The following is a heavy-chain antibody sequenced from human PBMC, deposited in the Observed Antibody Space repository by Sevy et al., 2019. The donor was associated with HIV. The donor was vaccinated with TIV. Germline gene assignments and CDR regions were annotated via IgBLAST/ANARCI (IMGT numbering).Heavy chain of an antibody. J-gene: IGHJ4*02. D-gene: IGHD6-13*01. Sequence: GGSLRLSCAASGFTFSSYAMSWVRQAPGKGLEWVSAISGSGGSTYYADSVKGRFTISRDNSKNTLYLQKNSLRAEDTAVYYCAKDPGSFAAGIPIDYWGQGTLVTVSS. CDR3: AKDPGSFAAGIPIDY. CDR2: ISGSGGST. V-gene: IGHV3-23*01. CDR1: GFTFSSYA.